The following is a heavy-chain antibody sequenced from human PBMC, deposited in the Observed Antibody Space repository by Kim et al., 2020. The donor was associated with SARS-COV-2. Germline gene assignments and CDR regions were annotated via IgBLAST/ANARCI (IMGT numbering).Heavy chain of an antibody. J-gene: IGHJ3*02. CDR3: ARTGSTAYYDAFDI. CDR1: GYTFTSYA. V-gene: IGHV7-4-1*02. CDR2: INTNTGNP. Sequence: ASVKVSCKASGYTFTSYAMNWVRQAPGQGLEWMGWINTNTGNPTYAQGFTGRFVFSLDTSVSTAYLQISSLKAEDTAVYYCARTGSTAYYDAFDIWGQGTMVTVSS. D-gene: IGHD2-8*01.